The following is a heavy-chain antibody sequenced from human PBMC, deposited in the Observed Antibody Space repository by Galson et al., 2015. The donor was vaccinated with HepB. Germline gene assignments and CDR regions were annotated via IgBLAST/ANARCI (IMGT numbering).Heavy chain of an antibody. CDR2: ISSSSSYT. Sequence: SLRLSCAASGFTFSDYYMSWIRQAPGKGLEWVSYISSSSSYTNYADSVKGRFTISRDNAKNSLYLQMNSLRAEDTAVYYCARVVVRGSYYFDYWGQGTLVTVSS. D-gene: IGHD3-10*01. J-gene: IGHJ4*02. CDR3: ARVVVRGSYYFDY. V-gene: IGHV3-11*06. CDR1: GFTFSDYY.